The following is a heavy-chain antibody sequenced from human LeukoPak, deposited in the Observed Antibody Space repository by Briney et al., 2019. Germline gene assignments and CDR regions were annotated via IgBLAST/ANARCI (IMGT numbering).Heavy chain of an antibody. D-gene: IGHD3-22*01. CDR3: ARVDYYDSSGYYGHFDY. J-gene: IGHJ4*02. CDR2: IIPIFGTA. CDR1: GGTFSSYA. V-gene: IGHV1-69*06. Sequence: ASVKVSCKASGGTFSSYAISWVRQAPGQGLEWMGGIIPIFGTANYAQKFQGRVTITADKSTSTAYMELSSLRSEDTAVYYCARVDYYDSSGYYGHFDYWGQGTLVTVSS.